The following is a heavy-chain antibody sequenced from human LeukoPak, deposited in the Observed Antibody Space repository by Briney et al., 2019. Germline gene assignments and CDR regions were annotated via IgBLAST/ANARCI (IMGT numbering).Heavy chain of an antibody. CDR2: IDHIGNT. D-gene: IGHD3-3*01. Sequence: PSETLSFTCTVSGYSISSIYYWGWIRQPPGQGLEWIGTIDHIGNTFYNPSLTSRVSISVDTSKNHFSLNLTSVTATDTALYYCARAFWRLGAHDAFDIWGQGTMVTVSS. CDR3: ARAFWRLGAHDAFDI. V-gene: IGHV4-38-2*02. J-gene: IGHJ3*02. CDR1: GYSISSIYY.